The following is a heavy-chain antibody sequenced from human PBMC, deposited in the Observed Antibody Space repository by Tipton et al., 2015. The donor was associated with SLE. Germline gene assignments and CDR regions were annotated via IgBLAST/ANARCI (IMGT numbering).Heavy chain of an antibody. D-gene: IGHD4-17*01. Sequence: TLSLTCAVSGGSISSSDWWTWVRQPPGKGLECIGEIYHSGSTNYNPSLKSRVTISVDKSKNQFSLNLSSVTAADTAVYYCARLFSPTPYGDYVYFDYWGQGTLVTVSS. CDR1: GGSISSSDW. CDR3: ARLFSPTPYGDYVYFDY. CDR2: IYHSGST. J-gene: IGHJ4*02. V-gene: IGHV4-4*02.